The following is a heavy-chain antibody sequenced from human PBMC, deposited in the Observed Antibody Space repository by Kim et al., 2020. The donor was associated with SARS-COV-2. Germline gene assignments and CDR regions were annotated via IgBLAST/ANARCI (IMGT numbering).Heavy chain of an antibody. CDR2: IYYSGST. J-gene: IGHJ5*01. D-gene: IGHD6-13*01. V-gene: IGHV4-39*07. Sequence: SETLSLTCTVSGGSISSSSYYWGWIRQPQGKGWEWIGSIYYSGSTYYNSSLKRRVTITVDTSKNQFSLKLSSVTAADTAVYYCAGVRIAAAGRPFVSWG. CDR3: AGVRIAAAGRPFVS. CDR1: GGSISSSSYY.